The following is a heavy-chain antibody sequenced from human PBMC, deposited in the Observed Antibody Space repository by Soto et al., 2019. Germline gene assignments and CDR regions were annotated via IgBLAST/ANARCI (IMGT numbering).Heavy chain of an antibody. D-gene: IGHD2-15*01. J-gene: IGHJ4*02. Sequence: PSETLSLTCAVYGGSFSGYYWSWIRQPPGKGLEWIGEINHSGSTNYNPSLKSRVTISVDTSKNQFSLKLSSVTAADTAVYYCASRCSGGSCYSWGQGTLVTVSS. CDR3: ASRCSGGSCYS. V-gene: IGHV4-34*01. CDR1: GGSFSGYY. CDR2: INHSGST.